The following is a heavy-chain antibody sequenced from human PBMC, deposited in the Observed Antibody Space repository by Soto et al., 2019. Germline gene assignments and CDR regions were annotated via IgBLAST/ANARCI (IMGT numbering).Heavy chain of an antibody. J-gene: IGHJ4*02. CDR2: ISGSGTFT. CDR1: GFTFSSYT. D-gene: IGHD5-12*01. CDR3: ARRSGTAGDY. V-gene: IGHV3-21*01. Sequence: EVHLVESGGGLVKPGGSLRLSCVASGFTFSSYTINWVRQAPGKGLEWVSSISGSGTFTYYADSLEGRFTIFRDNAKNSLFLQMNSLRDDDTAVYYCARRSGTAGDYWGQGTLVTVSS.